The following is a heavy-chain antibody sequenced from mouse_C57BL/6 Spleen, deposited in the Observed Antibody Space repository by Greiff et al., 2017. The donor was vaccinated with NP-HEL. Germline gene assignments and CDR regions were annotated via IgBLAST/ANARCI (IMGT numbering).Heavy chain of an antibody. Sequence: VQLQQSGAELVKPGASVKISCKASGYAFSSYWMNWVKQRPGKGLEWIGQIYPGDGDTNYNGKFKGKATLTADKSSSTAYMQLSSLTSEDSAVYFCARVWYPSYAMDYWGQGTSVTVSS. CDR3: ARVWYPSYAMDY. CDR2: IYPGDGDT. J-gene: IGHJ4*01. CDR1: GYAFSSYW. V-gene: IGHV1-80*01. D-gene: IGHD2-10*02.